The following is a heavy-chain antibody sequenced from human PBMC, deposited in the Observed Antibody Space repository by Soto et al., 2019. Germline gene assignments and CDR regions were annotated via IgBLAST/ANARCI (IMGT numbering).Heavy chain of an antibody. J-gene: IGHJ6*02. D-gene: IGHD3-10*01. CDR2: IYHSGST. CDR1: GGSISSGGNY. Sequence: QVQLQESGPGLVKSSQTLSLTCTVSGGSISSGGNYWSWIRQHPGKGLEWIGYIYHSGSTYYNPSRHSRVTISVDTSKNQFSLKLNSVTAADTAVYYCARARMVRGVIYYYGMDVWGQGTTVTVSS. CDR3: ARARMVRGVIYYYGMDV. V-gene: IGHV4-31*03.